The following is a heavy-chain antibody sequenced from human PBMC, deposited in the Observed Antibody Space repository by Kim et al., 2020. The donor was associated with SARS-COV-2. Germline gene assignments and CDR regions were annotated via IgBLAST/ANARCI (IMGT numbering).Heavy chain of an antibody. CDR2: MNPNSGNT. CDR1: GYTFTSYD. CDR3: ARDLYFLEMATKDKPRSREGY. D-gene: IGHD5-12*01. J-gene: IGHJ4*02. V-gene: IGHV1-8*01. Sequence: ASVKVSCKASGYTFTSYDINWVRQATGQGLEWMGWMNPNSGNTGYAQKFQGRVTMTRNTSISTAYMELSSLRSEDTAVYYCARDLYFLEMATKDKPRSREGYWGQGTLVTVSS.